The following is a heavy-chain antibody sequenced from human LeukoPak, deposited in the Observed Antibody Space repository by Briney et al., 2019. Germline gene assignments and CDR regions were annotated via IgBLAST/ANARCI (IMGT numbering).Heavy chain of an antibody. V-gene: IGHV3-49*03. CDR3: TRDKRWYSRKLRNYYYGMDV. J-gene: IGHJ6*02. CDR2: IRSKAYGGTT. D-gene: IGHD6-13*01. Sequence: GGSLRFSCTASGFTFGDYAMSWFRQAPGKGLEWVGFIRSKAYGGTTEYAASVKGRFTISRDDSKSIAYLQMNSLKTEDTAVYYCTRDKRWYSRKLRNYYYGMDVWGQGTTVTVSS. CDR1: GFTFGDYA.